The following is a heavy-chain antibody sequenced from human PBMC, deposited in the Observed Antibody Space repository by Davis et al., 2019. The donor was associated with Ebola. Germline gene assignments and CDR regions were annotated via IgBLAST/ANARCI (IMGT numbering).Heavy chain of an antibody. Sequence: SVKVSCKASGYTFTYRYLHWVRQAPGQALEWMGWITIYNGNINYAQKFEDRVTITRDMSLSTVYMELRSLSSDDTAMYYCVRSALDSGAWSYFDTWGQGTLVTVSS. CDR1: GYTFTYRY. J-gene: IGHJ4*02. CDR3: VRSALDSGAWSYFDT. V-gene: IGHV1-45*02. D-gene: IGHD6-19*01. CDR2: ITIYNGNI.